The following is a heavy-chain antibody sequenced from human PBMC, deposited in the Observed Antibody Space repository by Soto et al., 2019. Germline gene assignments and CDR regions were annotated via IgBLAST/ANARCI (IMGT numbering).Heavy chain of an antibody. D-gene: IGHD2-8*01. J-gene: IGHJ4*02. CDR3: ARDLRMVYAIDFDY. CDR2: ISSSGSTI. V-gene: IGHV3-48*02. CDR1: GFTFSSYS. Sequence: EVQLVESGGGLVQPGGSLRLSCAASGFTFSSYSMNWVRQAPGKGLEWVSYISSSGSTIYYADSVKGRFTISRDNAKNSLYLQMKSLRDEVTAVYYCARDLRMVYAIDFDYWGLGTLVTVSS.